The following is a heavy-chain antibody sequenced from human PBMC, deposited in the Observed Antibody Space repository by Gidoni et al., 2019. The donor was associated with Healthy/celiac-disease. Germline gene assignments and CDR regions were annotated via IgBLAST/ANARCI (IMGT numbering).Heavy chain of an antibody. CDR3: ARDADTAMVPYYYYYMDV. CDR1: GFTFSSYG. J-gene: IGHJ6*03. CDR2: IWYDGSKK. D-gene: IGHD5-18*01. V-gene: IGHV3-33*01. Sequence: QVQLVESGGGVVQPGRSLRLSCAASGFTFSSYGMHWVRQAPGKGLEWVAVIWYDGSKKYYADSVKGRFTISRDNSKNTLYLQMNSLRAEDTAVYYCARDADTAMVPYYYYYMDVWGKGTTVTVSS.